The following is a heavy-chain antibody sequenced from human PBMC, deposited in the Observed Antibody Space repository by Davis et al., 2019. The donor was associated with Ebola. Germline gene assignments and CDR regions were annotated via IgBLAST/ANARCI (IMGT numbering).Heavy chain of an antibody. CDR1: RYIFTSHR. J-gene: IGHJ4*02. CDR2: ISAYNGNT. D-gene: IGHD4-17*01. CDR3: ARDDYGDYYFDY. Sequence: ASVTVSCLASRYIFTSHRISWVRPPPGQGLEWMGRISAYNGNTNYAQKLQGRVTMTTDTSTSTAYMELRSLRSDDTAVYYCARDDYGDYYFDYWGQGTLVTVSS. V-gene: IGHV1-18*01.